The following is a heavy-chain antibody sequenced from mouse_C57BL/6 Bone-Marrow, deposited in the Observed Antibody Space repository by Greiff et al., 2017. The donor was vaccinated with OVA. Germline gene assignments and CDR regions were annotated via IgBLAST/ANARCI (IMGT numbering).Heavy chain of an antibody. CDR3: AREVIITTDYYAMDY. Sequence: EVMLQQSGPELVKPGASVKISCKASGYTFTDYYMNWVKQSHGKSLEWIGDINPNNGGTSYNQKFKGKATLTVDKSSSTAYMELRSLTSEDSAVYYCAREVIITTDYYAMDYWGQGTSVTVSS. D-gene: IGHD1-1*01. CDR2: INPNNGGT. CDR1: GYTFTDYY. J-gene: IGHJ4*01. V-gene: IGHV1-26*01.